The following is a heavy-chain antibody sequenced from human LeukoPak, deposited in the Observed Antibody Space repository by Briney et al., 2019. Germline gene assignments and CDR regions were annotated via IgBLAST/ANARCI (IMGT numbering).Heavy chain of an antibody. CDR3: ARTAGVAVAGSRQYFDY. CDR2: FYYSGNT. D-gene: IGHD6-19*01. J-gene: IGHJ4*02. V-gene: IGHV4-39*01. Sequence: PSETLSLTCSVSGGSISSSSYYWGWIRQPPGKGLEWIGSFYYSGNTYYNSSLKSRVTISVDTSKNEFSLKLRSVTAADTAVYYCARTAGVAVAGSRQYFDYWGQGTLVTVSS. CDR1: GGSISSSSYY.